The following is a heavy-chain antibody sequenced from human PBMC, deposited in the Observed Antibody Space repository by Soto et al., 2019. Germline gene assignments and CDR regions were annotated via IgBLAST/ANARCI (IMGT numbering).Heavy chain of an antibody. CDR2: ISINNDNT. J-gene: IGHJ4*02. CDR1: GCTFTSHH. D-gene: IGHD3-10*01. V-gene: IGHV1-18*01. Sequence: GXSVQGPCKDSGCTFTSHHINWGRQAPVHGLEGMGWISINNDNTSYVQKLQGRVTMTTATSTSTAYMELRILRSDDTAIYYCARSYGSGRALRPYDYWGQGSLVTVSS. CDR3: ARSYGSGRALRPYDY.